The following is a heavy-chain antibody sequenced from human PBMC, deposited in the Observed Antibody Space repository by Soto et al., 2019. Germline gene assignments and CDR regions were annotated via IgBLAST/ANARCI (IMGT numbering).Heavy chain of an antibody. CDR3: ARGEGGYNSGAFDI. CDR2: IIPIFGTA. V-gene: IGHV1-69*13. D-gene: IGHD5-12*01. J-gene: IGHJ3*02. Sequence: VASVKVSCKASGGTFSSYAISWLRQAPGQGLEWMGGIIPIFGTANYAQKFQGRVTITADESTSTAYMELSSLRSEDTAVYYCARGEGGYNSGAFDIWGQGTMVTVSS. CDR1: GGTFSSYA.